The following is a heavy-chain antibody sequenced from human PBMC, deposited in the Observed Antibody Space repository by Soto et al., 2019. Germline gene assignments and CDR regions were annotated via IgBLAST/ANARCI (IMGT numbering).Heavy chain of an antibody. CDR1: GGSITSYY. V-gene: IGHV4-59*01. CDR2: IYYSGSS. Sequence: SETLSLTCTVSGGSITSYYWSWIRQPPGKGLEWIGYIYYSGSSHYNPSLKSRVTISVDTSKNQFSLNLASVTAADTAVYYCARGGYMKVEWFDPSGQGTLVTVSS. D-gene: IGHD6-13*01. J-gene: IGHJ5*02. CDR3: ARGGYMKVEWFDP.